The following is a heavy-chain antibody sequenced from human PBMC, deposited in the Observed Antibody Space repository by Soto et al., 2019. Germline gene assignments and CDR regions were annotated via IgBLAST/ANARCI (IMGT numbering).Heavy chain of an antibody. Sequence: TLSLPYTVSGGSISSVGYYWSWIRQHPGKGLEWIGYIYYSGSTYYNPSLKSRVTISVDTSKNQFSLKLSSVTAADTAVYYCARGEGYCSSTSCYSWFDPWGQGTLVTVSS. CDR2: IYYSGST. J-gene: IGHJ5*02. D-gene: IGHD2-2*02. V-gene: IGHV4-31*03. CDR1: GGSISSVGYY. CDR3: ARGEGYCSSTSCYSWFDP.